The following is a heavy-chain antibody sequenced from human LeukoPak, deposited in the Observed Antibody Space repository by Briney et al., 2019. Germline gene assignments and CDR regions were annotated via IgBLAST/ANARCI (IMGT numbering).Heavy chain of an antibody. D-gene: IGHD6-19*01. J-gene: IGHJ4*02. CDR3: ARQVVAVAGTGYFDY. V-gene: IGHV4-39*01. CDR2: IYYSGST. CDR1: GGSIRSSSYY. Sequence: SSETLSLTCTVSGGSIRSSSYYCGWIRQPPGKGLEWIGSIYYSGSTYYNASLKSRGTISVGTSKNQFSLKLNSVTAADTAVYFCARQVVAVAGTGYFDYWGQGTLVTVSS.